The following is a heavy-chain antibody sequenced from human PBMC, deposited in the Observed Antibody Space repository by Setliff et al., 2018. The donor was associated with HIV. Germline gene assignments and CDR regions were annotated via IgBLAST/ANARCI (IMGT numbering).Heavy chain of an antibody. V-gene: IGHV4-39*01. CDR2: IYYHGST. CDR3: VNPSGAMGDFDS. Sequence: SETLSLTCNVSGGSISSGSYYWNWIRQPAGKGLEWIGTIYYHGSTYYNPSLKSRVTISIDTSKNQFSLQLTSLTAADTAVYYCVNPSGAMGDFDSWGQGTLVTVSS. CDR1: GGSISSGSYY. J-gene: IGHJ4*02. D-gene: IGHD3-16*01.